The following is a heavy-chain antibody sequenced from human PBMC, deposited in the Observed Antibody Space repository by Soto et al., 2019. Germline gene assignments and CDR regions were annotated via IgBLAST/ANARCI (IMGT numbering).Heavy chain of an antibody. J-gene: IGHJ4*02. CDR1: GGTFRNYP. Sequence: QVQLVQSGAEVKKPGSSVKVSCKDSGGTFRNYPITWVRQAPGQGLEWMGSIFPLTDIPDYAQNFQARLTMSADKSTSTAYMELSSLTSDDTAMYFCARGPLVVLNYFESWGQGTLVTVSS. CDR2: IFPLTDIP. V-gene: IGHV1-69*02. CDR3: ARGPLVVLNYFES.